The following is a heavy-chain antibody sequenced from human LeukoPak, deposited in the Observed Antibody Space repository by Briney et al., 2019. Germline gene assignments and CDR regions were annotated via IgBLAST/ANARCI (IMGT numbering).Heavy chain of an antibody. CDR2: IKFDESEK. J-gene: IGHJ4*02. CDR1: RFTFSDYW. CDR3: ARVTTNGYFEY. D-gene: IGHD1-1*01. Sequence: GGSLRLSCAASRFTFSDYWMSWVRQAPGKGLEWVASIKFDESEKHYMDSVKGRFTISRDSAKSSLYLQMNSLRAEDTAVYFCARVTTNGYFEYWGQGSLVTVSP. V-gene: IGHV3-7*04.